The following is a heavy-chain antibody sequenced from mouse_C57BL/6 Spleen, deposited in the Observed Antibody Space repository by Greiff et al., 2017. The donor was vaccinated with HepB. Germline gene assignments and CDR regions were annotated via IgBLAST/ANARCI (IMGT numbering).Heavy chain of an antibody. V-gene: IGHV1-18*01. Sequence: VQLQQSGPELVKPGASVKIPCKASGYTFTDYNMDWVKQSHGKSLEWIGDINPNNGGTIYNQKFKGKATLTVDKSSSTAYMELRSLTSEDTAVYYCARGHYYGSREGFAYWGQGTLVTVSA. CDR2: INPNNGGT. CDR3: ARGHYYGSREGFAY. CDR1: GYTFTDYN. D-gene: IGHD1-1*01. J-gene: IGHJ3*01.